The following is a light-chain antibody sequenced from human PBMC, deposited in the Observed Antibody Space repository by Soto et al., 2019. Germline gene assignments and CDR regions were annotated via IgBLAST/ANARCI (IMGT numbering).Light chain of an antibody. CDR3: SSYTSSTTLI. Sequence: QSVLTQPASVSGSPGQSITISCTGTSSDIGGYNYVSWYQQNPGKAPKLMIYNVSNRPSGVSNRFSASKSVNTASLTISGLQAEDEADYYCSSYTSSTTLIFGGGTKLTVL. CDR1: SSDIGGYNY. CDR2: NVS. J-gene: IGLJ2*01. V-gene: IGLV2-14*01.